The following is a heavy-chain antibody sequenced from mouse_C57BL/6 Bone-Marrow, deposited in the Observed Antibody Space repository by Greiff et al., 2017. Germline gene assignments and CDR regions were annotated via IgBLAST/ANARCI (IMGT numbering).Heavy chain of an antibody. Sequence: EVKLMESGEGLVKPGGSLKLSCAASGFTFSSYAMSWVRQTPEKRLEWVAYISSGGDYIYYADTVKGRFTISRDNARNTLYLQMSSLKSEDTAMYYCTRGGYLYAMDYWGQGTSVTVSS. D-gene: IGHD2-2*01. J-gene: IGHJ4*01. V-gene: IGHV5-9-1*02. CDR3: TRGGYLYAMDY. CDR2: ISSGGDYI. CDR1: GFTFSSYA.